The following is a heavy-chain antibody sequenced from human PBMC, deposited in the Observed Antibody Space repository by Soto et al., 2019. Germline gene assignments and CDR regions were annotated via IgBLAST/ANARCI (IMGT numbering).Heavy chain of an antibody. Sequence: GGSLRLSCSASGFTFNSYAMHWVRQAPGKGLEFVSAISSYGADTYYADSVKGRFAISRDNSKNTLYLQMSSLRAEDTALYYCVKEGYMRSDWYGHSDYWRQGALVTVSS. J-gene: IGHJ4*02. D-gene: IGHD6-19*01. CDR1: GFTFNSYA. CDR3: VKEGYMRSDWYGHSDY. CDR2: ISSYGADT. V-gene: IGHV3-64D*06.